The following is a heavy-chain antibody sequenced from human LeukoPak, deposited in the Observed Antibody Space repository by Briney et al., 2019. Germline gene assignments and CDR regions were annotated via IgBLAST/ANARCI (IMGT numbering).Heavy chain of an antibody. CDR3: AKEVEGDWYYFNY. Sequence: GRSLRLSCADSGFTFDDYAMHWVRQAPGKGLEWVSGISWNSGSIGYADSVKGRFTISRDNAKNSLYLQMNSLRAEDTALYYCAKEVEGDWYYFNYCGEGTLVTVSS. CDR2: ISWNSGSI. V-gene: IGHV3-9*01. CDR1: GFTFDDYA. J-gene: IGHJ4*02. D-gene: IGHD2-21*02.